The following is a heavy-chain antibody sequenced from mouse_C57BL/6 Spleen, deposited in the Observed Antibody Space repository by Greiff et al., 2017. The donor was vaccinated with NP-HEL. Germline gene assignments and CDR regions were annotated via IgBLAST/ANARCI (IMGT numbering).Heavy chain of an antibody. CDR3: ARDRRANWYYYAMDY. V-gene: IGHV5-16*01. CDR2: INYDGIST. Sequence: EVQVVESEGGLVQPGSFMKLSCTASGFTFSDYYMAWVRQVPVKGLEWVANINYDGISTYYLDSLKGRFIISRDNAKNILYLQMSSLKSEDTATYYWARDRRANWYYYAMDYLGQGTSVTVSS. D-gene: IGHD4-1*01. J-gene: IGHJ4*01. CDR1: GFTFSDYY.